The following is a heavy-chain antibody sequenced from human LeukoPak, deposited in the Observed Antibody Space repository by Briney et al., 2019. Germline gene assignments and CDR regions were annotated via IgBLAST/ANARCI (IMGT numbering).Heavy chain of an antibody. Sequence: SETLSLTCTVSGGSISSSSYYWGWIRQPPGKGLEWIGSIYYSGSTYYNPSLKSRFTISVDTSKNQFSLKLSSVTAADTAVYYCARVIAVALYNWFDPWGQGTLVTVSS. CDR1: GGSISSSSYY. CDR3: ARVIAVALYNWFDP. V-gene: IGHV4-39*07. D-gene: IGHD6-19*01. CDR2: IYYSGST. J-gene: IGHJ5*02.